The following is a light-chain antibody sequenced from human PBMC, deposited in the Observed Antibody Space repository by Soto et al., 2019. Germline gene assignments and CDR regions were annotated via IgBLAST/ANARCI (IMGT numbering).Light chain of an antibody. CDR1: QSVSSN. J-gene: IGKJ5*01. CDR3: QQYNSWPPIT. CDR2: GAS. V-gene: IGKV3-15*01. Sequence: EIVLTQSQATLSLSPGERATLSCRASQSVSSNLAWYQQRPGQAPRLVIYGASTRATGIPARFSGGGSGTEFTLTISSLQSEDFAVYYCQQYNSWPPITFGQGTRLEIK.